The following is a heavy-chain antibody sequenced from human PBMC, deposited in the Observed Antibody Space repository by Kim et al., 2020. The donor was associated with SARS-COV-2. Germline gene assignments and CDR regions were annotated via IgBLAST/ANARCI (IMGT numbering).Heavy chain of an antibody. V-gene: IGHV3-13*01. J-gene: IGHJ3*02. CDR3: ARGYSSSWYCAFDI. Sequence: GGSLRLSCAASGFTFSSYDMHWVRQAPGKGLEWVSAVSTAGDTYYPGSVTGRFTISRENAKNSLYLQMNSLRAGDTAVYYCARGYSSSWYCAFDIWGHGTMVTVSS. CDR2: VSTAGDT. D-gene: IGHD6-13*01. CDR1: GFTFSSYD.